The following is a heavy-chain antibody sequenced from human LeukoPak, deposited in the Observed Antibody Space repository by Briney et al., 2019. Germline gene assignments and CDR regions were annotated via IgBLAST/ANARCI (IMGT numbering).Heavy chain of an antibody. CDR1: GGSISSYY. Sequence: SETLSLTCTVSGGSISSYYWSWIRQPPGKGLEWIGYIYYSGSTNYNPSLKSRVTISVDTSKNQFSLKLSSVTAADTAVYYCARLAAVQLELGLWGQGTLVTVSS. V-gene: IGHV4-59*08. CDR2: IYYSGST. CDR3: ARLAAVQLELGL. J-gene: IGHJ4*02. D-gene: IGHD1-1*01.